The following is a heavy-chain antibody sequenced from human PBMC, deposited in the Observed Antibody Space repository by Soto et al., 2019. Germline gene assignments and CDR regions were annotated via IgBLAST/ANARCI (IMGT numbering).Heavy chain of an antibody. V-gene: IGHV4-30-4*08. CDR1: GGSFSGYY. CDR2: IYYSGST. D-gene: IGHD3-10*01. J-gene: IGHJ5*02. Sequence: SETLSLTCAVYGGSFSGYYWSWIRQPPGKGLEWIGSIYYSGSTYYNPSLKSRVTISVDTSKNQFSMKLSSVTAADTAVYYCARVPGPWGQGTLVTVSS. CDR3: ARVPGP.